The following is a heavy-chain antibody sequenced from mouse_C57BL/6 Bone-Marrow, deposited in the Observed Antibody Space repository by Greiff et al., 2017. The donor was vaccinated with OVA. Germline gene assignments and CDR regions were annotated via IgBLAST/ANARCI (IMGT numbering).Heavy chain of an antibody. V-gene: IGHV5-15*01. D-gene: IGHD1-1*01. CDR2: ISNLAYSI. Sequence: EVKLMESGGGLVQPGGSLKLSCAASGFTFSDYGMAWVRQAPRKGPEWVAFISNLAYSIYYADTVTGRFTISRENAKNTLYLEMSSLRSEDTAMYYCARHYYGSSFSSYWYFDVWGTGTTVTVSS. CDR3: ARHYYGSSFSSYWYFDV. J-gene: IGHJ1*03. CDR1: GFTFSDYG.